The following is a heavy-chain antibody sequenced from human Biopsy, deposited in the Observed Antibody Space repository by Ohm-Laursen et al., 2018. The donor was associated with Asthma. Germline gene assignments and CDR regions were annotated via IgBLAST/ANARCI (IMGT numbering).Heavy chain of an antibody. CDR1: GGTFNTYV. CDR3: ARKAGSCISRTCYSLDF. J-gene: IGHJ4*02. V-gene: IGHV1-69*13. CDR2: INSVFGTT. Sequence: SVKVSCKSLGGTFNTYVIGWVRQAPGQGLEWMGGINSVFGTTTYPQKSQDRVTITADDSTSTVYMELSSLRSEDTAVYYCARKAGSCISRTCYSLDFWGQGTLVTDSS. D-gene: IGHD2-2*01.